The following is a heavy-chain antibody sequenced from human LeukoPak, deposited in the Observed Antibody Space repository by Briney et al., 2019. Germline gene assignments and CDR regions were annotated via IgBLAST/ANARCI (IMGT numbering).Heavy chain of an antibody. D-gene: IGHD5-18*01. CDR2: IYHSGST. CDR1: GYSISSGYY. J-gene: IGHJ4*02. Sequence: SETLSLTCAVSGYSISSGYYWGWIRQPPGKGLEWIGSIYHSGSTFYNPSLKSRVTISADTSKNQFSLTLSSVTAADTAVYYCAGPSTAMATSDFDYWGQGTLVTVSS. CDR3: AGPSTAMATSDFDY. V-gene: IGHV4-38-2*01.